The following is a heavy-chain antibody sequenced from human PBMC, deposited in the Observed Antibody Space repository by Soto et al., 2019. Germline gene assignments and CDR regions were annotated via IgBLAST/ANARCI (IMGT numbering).Heavy chain of an antibody. J-gene: IGHJ4*02. Sequence: QVQLQQWGAGLLKPSETLSLTCAVYGGSFSSHYWSWIRQPPAQGLEWIGEINNSGSTNYNQSLKSRVTISVDTSKNQFSLNLSSVTAEDTAVYSCAIAQRYCNAGSCYYFDSWGQGTMVTVSS. CDR1: GGSFSSHY. CDR2: INNSGST. V-gene: IGHV4-34*01. CDR3: AIAQRYCNAGSCYYFDS. D-gene: IGHD2-15*01.